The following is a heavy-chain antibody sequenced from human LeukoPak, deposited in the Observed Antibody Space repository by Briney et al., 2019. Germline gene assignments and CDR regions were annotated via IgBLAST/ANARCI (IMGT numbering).Heavy chain of an antibody. CDR1: GFTFSSYS. CDR2: ISSSSSYI. D-gene: IGHD2-8*01. V-gene: IGHV3-21*01. Sequence: GGSLRLSCAASGFTFSSYSMNWVRQAPGKGLEWVSSISSSSSYIYYADSVKGRFTISRDNAKNSLYLQMNSLRAEGTAVYYCAREWSRFTPPDYWGQGTLVTVSS. J-gene: IGHJ4*02. CDR3: AREWSRFTPPDY.